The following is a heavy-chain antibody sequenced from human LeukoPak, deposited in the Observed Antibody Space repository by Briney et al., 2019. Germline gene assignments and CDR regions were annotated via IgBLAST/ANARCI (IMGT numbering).Heavy chain of an antibody. J-gene: IGHJ5*02. CDR2: INPNSGGT. CDR1: GYTFTGYY. D-gene: IGHD6-13*01. CDR3: ARDASGAAAALHPFGNWFDP. V-gene: IGHV1-2*02. Sequence: ASVKVSCKASGYTFTGYYMHWVRQAPGQGLEWMGWINPNSGGTNYAQKFQGRVTMTRDTSISPAYMELSRLRSDDTAVYYCARDASGAAAALHPFGNWFDPWGQGTLVTVSS.